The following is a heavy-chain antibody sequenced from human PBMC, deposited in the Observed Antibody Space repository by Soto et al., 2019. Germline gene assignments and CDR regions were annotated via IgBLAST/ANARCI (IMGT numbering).Heavy chain of an antibody. D-gene: IGHD5-12*01. J-gene: IGHJ3*02. CDR3: ARVGDGYNHAFDI. CDR1: GFTVSSNY. CDR2: IYSGGST. Sequence: GGSLRLSCAASGFTVSSNYMSWVRQAPGKGLEWVSVIYSGGSTYYADSVKGRFNISRDNSKNTLYLQMNSLRAEDTAVYYCARVGDGYNHAFDIWGQGTMVTVSS. V-gene: IGHV3-53*01.